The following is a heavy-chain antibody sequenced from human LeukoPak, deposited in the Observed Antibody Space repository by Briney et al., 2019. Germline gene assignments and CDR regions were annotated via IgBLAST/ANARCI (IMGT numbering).Heavy chain of an antibody. CDR1: GFTFDDYT. J-gene: IGHJ4*02. D-gene: IGHD3-10*01. CDR2: ISWDGGST. Sequence: LPGGSLRLSCAASGFTFDDYTMHWVRQAPGKGLEWVSLISWDGGSTYYADSVKGRFTISRDNSKNSLYLQMNSLRTEDTALYYCAKDPNYYGSGSYYSGFDYWGQGTLVTVSS. CDR3: AKDPNYYGSGSYYSGFDY. V-gene: IGHV3-43*01.